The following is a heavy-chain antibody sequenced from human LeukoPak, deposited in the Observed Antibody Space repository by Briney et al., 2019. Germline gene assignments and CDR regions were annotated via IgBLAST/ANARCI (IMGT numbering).Heavy chain of an antibody. CDR2: ISGSGGST. J-gene: IGHJ6*02. CDR3: ARGHSSSWDFYYYYYYGMDV. V-gene: IGHV3-23*01. D-gene: IGHD6-13*01. Sequence: GGSLRLSCAASGFTFSSYAMSWVRQAPGKGLEWVSAISGSGGSTYYADSVKGRFTISRDNAKNSLYLQMNSLRAEDTAVYYCARGHSSSWDFYYYYYYGMDVWGQGTTVTVSS. CDR1: GFTFSSYA.